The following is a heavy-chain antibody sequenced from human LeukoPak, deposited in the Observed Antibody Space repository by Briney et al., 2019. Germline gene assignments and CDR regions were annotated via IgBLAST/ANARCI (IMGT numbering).Heavy chain of an antibody. V-gene: IGHV4-4*02. CDR2: IYHDGST. D-gene: IGHD3-10*01. CDR1: GGSISSNNW. J-gene: IGHJ4*02. CDR3: GRSITWVGGFTFDY. Sequence: SETLSLTCAVSGGSISSNNWWMWVRQSPEKGLEWSGEIYHDGSTNYNPSLKSRVTISMDKSKNQRSLNLNFVIAADTAIYYCGRSITWVGGFTFDYWGRGPLVTASS.